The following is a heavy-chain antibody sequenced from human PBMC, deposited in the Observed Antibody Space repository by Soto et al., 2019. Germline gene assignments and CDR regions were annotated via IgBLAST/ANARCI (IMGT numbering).Heavy chain of an antibody. J-gene: IGHJ4*02. CDR3: TKDGGIVLVSTALN. CDR1: GFTFSSYA. Sequence: EVQLLESGGGLVQPGGSLRLSCAASGFTFSSYAMSWVRQAPGKGLEWVSGISGSGGNTYYADSVKGRFTISRDNSKNTLYLQMDSLRDADPAVYYCTKDGGIVLVSTALNWGQGTLVTVSS. CDR2: ISGSGGNT. D-gene: IGHD2-2*01. V-gene: IGHV3-23*01.